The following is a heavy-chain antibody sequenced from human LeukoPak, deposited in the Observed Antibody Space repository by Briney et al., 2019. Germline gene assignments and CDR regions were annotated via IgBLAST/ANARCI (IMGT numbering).Heavy chain of an antibody. D-gene: IGHD3-22*01. CDR3: ATTYYYDSSGYFPFDY. J-gene: IGHJ4*02. Sequence: GESLKISCKGSGYSFTTYWIGWVRQMPGKGLEWMGIIYPGDSDTRYSPSFQGQVTISADKSISTAYLQWSSLKASDTAMYYCATTYYYDSSGYFPFDYWGQGTLVTVSS. CDR1: GYSFTTYW. CDR2: IYPGDSDT. V-gene: IGHV5-51*01.